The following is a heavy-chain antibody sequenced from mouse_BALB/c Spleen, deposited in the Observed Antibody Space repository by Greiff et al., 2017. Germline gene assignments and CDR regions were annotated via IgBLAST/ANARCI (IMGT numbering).Heavy chain of an antibody. D-gene: IGHD1-1*01. Sequence: QVQMQQSGAELVRPGTSVKISCKASGYAFTNYWLGWVKQRPGHGLEWIGDIYPGSGNTYYNEKFKGKATLTADKSSSTAYMQLSSLTSEDSADYFCARRGYGSSYGWYFDVWGAGTTVTVSS. CDR1: GYAFTNYW. V-gene: IGHV1-63*01. CDR2: IYPGSGNT. J-gene: IGHJ1*01. CDR3: ARRGYGSSYGWYFDV.